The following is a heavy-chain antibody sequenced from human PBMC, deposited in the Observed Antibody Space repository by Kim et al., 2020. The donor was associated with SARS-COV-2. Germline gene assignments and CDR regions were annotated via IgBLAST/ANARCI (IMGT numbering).Heavy chain of an antibody. D-gene: IGHD1-7*01. J-gene: IGHJ3*01. CDR2: INPRVFIG. CDR1: GFIFITYL. Sequence: ASVKVSCKASGFIFITYLLHWVRQAPGQGLEWLGMINPRVFIGRYARKFQCRVIMTGDLSTRTFYMEMSSLRSEDTATYFCVRDRCGTPFSFVFGVW. CDR3: VRDRCGTPFSFVFGV. V-gene: IGHV1-46*01.